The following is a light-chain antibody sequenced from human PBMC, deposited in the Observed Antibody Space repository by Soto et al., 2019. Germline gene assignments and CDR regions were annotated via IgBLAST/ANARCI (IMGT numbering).Light chain of an antibody. CDR2: EVS. CDR1: SSDVGGYNY. V-gene: IGLV2-14*01. Sequence: QSALTQPASVSGSPGQSITISCTGTSSDVGGYNYVSWYQQHPGKAPKLMIYEVSNRPSGVSNRFSGSKSGNTASLTISGLQAEDEADYYCSSYTSSSAPYVFGPGTKLNVL. CDR3: SSYTSSSAPYV. J-gene: IGLJ1*01.